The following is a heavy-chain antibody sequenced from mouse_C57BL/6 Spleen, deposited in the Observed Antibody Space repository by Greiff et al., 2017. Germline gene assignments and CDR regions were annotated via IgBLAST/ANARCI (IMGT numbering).Heavy chain of an antibody. CDR1: GYTFTSYW. CDR2: IDPSDSYT. V-gene: IGHV1-69*01. J-gene: IGHJ3*01. D-gene: IGHD2-4*01. CDR3: ARTVNDYGEFAY. Sequence: QVHLKQPGAELVMPGASVKLSCKASGYTFTSYWMHWVKQRPGQGLEWIGDIDPSDSYTNYNQKFKGKSTLTVDKSSSTAYMQLSSLTSEDSAVYYCARTVNDYGEFAYWGQGTLVTVSA.